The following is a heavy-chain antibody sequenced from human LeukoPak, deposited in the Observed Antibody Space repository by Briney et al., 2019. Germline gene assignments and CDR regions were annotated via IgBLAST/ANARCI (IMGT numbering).Heavy chain of an antibody. CDR2: INRDGSGT. CDR3: AREKTGTLYFDC. D-gene: IGHD1-7*01. V-gene: IGHV3-74*01. CDR1: GFTLSSSW. Sequence: GGSLRLSCAASGFTLSSSWMHWVRQVPGKGLLCVSRINRDGSGTNYADSVKGRFTISRDNAKNTLYLQMNSLRVEDTAVYYCAREKTGTLYFDCWGQGTLVTVSS. J-gene: IGHJ4*02.